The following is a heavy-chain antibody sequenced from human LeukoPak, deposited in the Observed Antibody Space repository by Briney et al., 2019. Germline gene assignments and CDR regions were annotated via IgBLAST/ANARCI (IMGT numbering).Heavy chain of an antibody. J-gene: IGHJ4*02. Sequence: SQTLSLTCTVSGGSISNGDYYWSWIRQPPGKGLEWIGYIYYSGSTYYNPSLKSRVTISVDTSKNQFSLKLSSVTAADTAVYYCARSRSYQLLTFDYWGQGTLVTVSS. D-gene: IGHD2-2*01. CDR1: GGSISNGDYY. V-gene: IGHV4-30-4*01. CDR2: IYYSGST. CDR3: ARSRSYQLLTFDY.